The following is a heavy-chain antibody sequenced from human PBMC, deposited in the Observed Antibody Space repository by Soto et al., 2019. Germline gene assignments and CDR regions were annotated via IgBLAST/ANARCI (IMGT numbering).Heavy chain of an antibody. V-gene: IGHV3-23*01. J-gene: IGHJ4*02. CDR2: ISGSGGSP. Sequence: EVQLLESVGGLVQPGGSLRLSCAASGFTFSSYAMSWVRQAPGKGLEWVSAISGSGGSPYYADSVKGRFTISIDNSKNTLYLQMNSLRAEATAVYYCAKDLELGYWGQGTLVTVSS. CDR3: AKDLELGY. CDR1: GFTFSSYA. D-gene: IGHD1-1*01.